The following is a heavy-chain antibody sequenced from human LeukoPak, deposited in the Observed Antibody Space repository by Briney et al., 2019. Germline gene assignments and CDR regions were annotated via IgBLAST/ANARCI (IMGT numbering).Heavy chain of an antibody. CDR3: ARDQTHFDWLYYYYYMDV. V-gene: IGHV4-4*07. D-gene: IGHD3-9*01. CDR2: IYTSGST. Sequence: SETLSLTCTVSGGSLSSYYWSWIRQPAGKGLEWIGRIYTSGSTNYNPSLKSRVTISVDTSKNQFSLKLSPVTAADAAVYYCARDQTHFDWLYYYYYMDVWGKGTTVTVSS. CDR1: GGSLSSYY. J-gene: IGHJ6*03.